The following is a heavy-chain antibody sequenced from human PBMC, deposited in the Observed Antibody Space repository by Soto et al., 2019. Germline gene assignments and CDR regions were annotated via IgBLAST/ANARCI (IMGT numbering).Heavy chain of an antibody. J-gene: IGHJ5*02. D-gene: IGHD1-1*01. CDR3: ARGPILSGATSWLDA. CDR2: IIPMTGTP. CDR1: GGIFSSFS. Sequence: QVQLVQSGAEVKTPGSSVEVSCKASGGIFSSFSITWVRQVPGHGLEWMGGIIPMTGTPNYAEKFQGRLTMAAAGSTRTAYLVLSSLKSDDTAVYYCARGPILSGATSWLDAWGQGTVVIVSS. V-gene: IGHV1-69*01.